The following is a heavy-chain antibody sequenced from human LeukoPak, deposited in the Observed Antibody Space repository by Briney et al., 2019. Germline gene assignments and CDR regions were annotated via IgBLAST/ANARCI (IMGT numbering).Heavy chain of an antibody. CDR2: ISYDGSNK. CDR1: GFTFSSYA. V-gene: IGHV3-30*04. CDR3: ARDPSDYGDHYFDY. J-gene: IGHJ4*02. D-gene: IGHD4-17*01. Sequence: GGSLRLSCAASGFTFSSYAMHWVRQAPGKGLEWVAVISYDGSNKYYADSVKGRFTISRDNSKNTLYLQMNSLRAEDMAVYYCARDPSDYGDHYFDYWGQGTLVTVSS.